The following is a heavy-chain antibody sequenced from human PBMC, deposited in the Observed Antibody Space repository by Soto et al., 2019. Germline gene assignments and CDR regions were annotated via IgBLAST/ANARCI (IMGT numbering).Heavy chain of an antibody. CDR3: ARGVGSGIVVVVAATQELWFDP. J-gene: IGHJ5*02. Sequence: PSETLSLTCAVYGGSFSGYYCSWIRQPPGKGLEWIGEINHSGSTNYNPSLKSRVTISVDTSKNQFSLKLSSVTAADTAVYYCARGVGSGIVVVVAATQELWFDPWGQGTLVTVSS. D-gene: IGHD2-15*01. V-gene: IGHV4-34*01. CDR1: GGSFSGYY. CDR2: INHSGST.